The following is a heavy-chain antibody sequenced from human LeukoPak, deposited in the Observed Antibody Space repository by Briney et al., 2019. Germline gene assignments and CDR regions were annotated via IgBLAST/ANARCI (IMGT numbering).Heavy chain of an antibody. D-gene: IGHD6-13*01. V-gene: IGHV4-59*08. CDR3: ARHVRELIAAAGPSFDY. Sequence: SETPSLTCTVSGGSISSYYWSWIRQPPGKGLEWIGYIYYSGSTNYNPSLKSRVTISVDTSKNQFSLKLSSVTAADTAVYYCARHVRELIAAAGPSFDYWGQGTLVTVSS. J-gene: IGHJ4*02. CDR1: GGSISSYY. CDR2: IYYSGST.